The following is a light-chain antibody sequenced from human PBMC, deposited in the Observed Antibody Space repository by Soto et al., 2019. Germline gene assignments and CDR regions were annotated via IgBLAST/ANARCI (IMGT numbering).Light chain of an antibody. J-gene: IGLJ2*01. V-gene: IGLV2-14*03. Sequence: SVLTQPASVSGSPGQSITITCTGSSNDVGSYKYVSWYQLHPGKAPNLMIYDVTNRPSGIPNRFSGSKSGNTASLSISGLQAEDEADYYCSSYTTSSTVIFGGGTKVTVL. CDR2: DVT. CDR3: SSYTTSSTVI. CDR1: SNDVGSYKY.